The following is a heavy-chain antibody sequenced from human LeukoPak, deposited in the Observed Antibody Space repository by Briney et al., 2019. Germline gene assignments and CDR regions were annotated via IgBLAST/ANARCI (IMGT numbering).Heavy chain of an antibody. D-gene: IGHD3-22*01. CDR3: ARDGSYYDSSGYYWAYYFDY. CDR1: GYTSTSYG. V-gene: IGHV1-18*01. Sequence: ASVKVSCKASGYTSTSYGISWVRQAPGQGLEWMGWISAYNGNTNYAQKLQGRVTMTTDTSTSTAYMELRSLRSDDTAVYYCARDGSYYDSSGYYWAYYFDYWGQGTLVTVSS. CDR2: ISAYNGNT. J-gene: IGHJ4*02.